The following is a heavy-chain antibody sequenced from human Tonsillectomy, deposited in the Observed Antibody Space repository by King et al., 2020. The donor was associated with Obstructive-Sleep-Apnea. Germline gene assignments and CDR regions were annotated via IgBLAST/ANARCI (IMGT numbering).Heavy chain of an antibody. D-gene: IGHD6-6*01. CDR2: ISSSSSYI. Sequence: VQLVESGGGLVKPGGSLRLSCAASGFTFSSYSMNWVRQAPGKGLEWVSSISSSSSYIYYADSVKGRFTISRDNAKNSLYLQMNSLRAEDTAVYYCARGGGGQYSSSPRNFDYWGQGTLVTVSS. J-gene: IGHJ4*02. V-gene: IGHV3-21*01. CDR1: GFTFSSYS. CDR3: ARGGGGQYSSSPRNFDY.